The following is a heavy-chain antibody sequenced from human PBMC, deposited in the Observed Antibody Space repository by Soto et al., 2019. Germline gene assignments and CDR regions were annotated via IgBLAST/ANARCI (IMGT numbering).Heavy chain of an antibody. CDR1: GFAFSSYS. CDR3: AKRVDYGGNYFDY. D-gene: IGHD4-17*01. V-gene: IGHV3-23*01. Sequence: GGSLRLSCAASGFAFSSYSMSWVRQAPGKGLEWVSAISGSGGSTYYADSVKGRFTISRDNSKNTLYLQMNSLRAEDTAVYYCAKRVDYGGNYFDYWGQGTLVTVSS. J-gene: IGHJ4*02. CDR2: ISGSGGST.